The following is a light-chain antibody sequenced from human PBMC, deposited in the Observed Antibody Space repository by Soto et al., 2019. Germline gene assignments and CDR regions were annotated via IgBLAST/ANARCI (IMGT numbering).Light chain of an antibody. V-gene: IGKV1-8*01. CDR1: QGISSY. CDR2: AAS. J-gene: IGKJ2*01. Sequence: AIRMTQSPSSFSASTGDRVTITCRASQGISSYLAWYQQKPGKAPKLLIYAASTLQSGVPSRFSGSGSGTDFTLTISSLEPEDFAVYYCQQRSNWPPHTFGQGTKLEIK. CDR3: QQRSNWPPHT.